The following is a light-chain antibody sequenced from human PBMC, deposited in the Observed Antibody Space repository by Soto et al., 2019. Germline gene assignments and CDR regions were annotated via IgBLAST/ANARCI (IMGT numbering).Light chain of an antibody. CDR2: GAS. V-gene: IGKV3-15*01. CDR3: QQYNNWPWT. J-gene: IGKJ1*01. CDR1: QSVSSN. Sequence: EIVMTQSPATLSVSPGERATLSCRASQSVSSNLAWHQQKPGRAPRLLIYGASTRATGIPARFSSNGSGTEFTLTISSLQSEEFAVYYCQQYNNWPWTFGQGTKVEV.